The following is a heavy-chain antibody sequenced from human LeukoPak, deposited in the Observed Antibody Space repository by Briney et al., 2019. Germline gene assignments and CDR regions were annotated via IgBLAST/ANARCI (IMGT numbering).Heavy chain of an antibody. CDR3: ARGLHHIDY. V-gene: IGHV3-48*02. J-gene: IGHJ4*02. CDR2: ISSGSSFM. CDR1: QFSFSTYT. D-gene: IGHD4-11*01. Sequence: GGSLRLSCAASQFSFSTYTMNWVRQAPGKGLEWVSYISSGSSFMYYADSVKGRFTISRDNAKNSLYLQMNSLRDEDTAVYYCARGLHHIDYWGQGTLVTVSS.